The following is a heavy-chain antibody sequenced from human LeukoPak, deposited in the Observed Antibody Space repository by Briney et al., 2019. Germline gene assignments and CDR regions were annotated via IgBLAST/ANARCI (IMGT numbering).Heavy chain of an antibody. CDR1: GFTFSSYG. D-gene: IGHD3-16*01. Sequence: KAGGSLRLSCAASGFTFSSYGMSWVRQAPGKGLEWVSAISGSGGSTYYADSVKGRFTISRDNAKNSLFLQMNTLRAEDTAVYYCARDFPFTFGGVVLTHWYFDLWGRGTLVTVSS. CDR2: ISGSGGST. CDR3: ARDFPFTFGGVVLTHWYFDL. V-gene: IGHV3-23*01. J-gene: IGHJ2*01.